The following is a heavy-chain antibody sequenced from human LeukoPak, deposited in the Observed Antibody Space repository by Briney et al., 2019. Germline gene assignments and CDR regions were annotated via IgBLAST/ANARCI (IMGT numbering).Heavy chain of an antibody. CDR3: ARYYYDSSGYYEDY. Sequence: SETLSLTCTVSGGSISGSNYYWGWIRQPPGKGLEWIVSIFYTGSSYYNPSLKSRVTLSVDTSKDQFSLKLSSVTAADTAVYYCARYYYDSSGYYEDYWGQGTLVTVSS. D-gene: IGHD3-22*01. J-gene: IGHJ4*02. CDR2: IFYTGSS. CDR1: GGSISGSNYY. V-gene: IGHV4-39*07.